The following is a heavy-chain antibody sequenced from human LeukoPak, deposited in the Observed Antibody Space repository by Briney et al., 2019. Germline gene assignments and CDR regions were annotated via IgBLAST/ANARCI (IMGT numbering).Heavy chain of an antibody. Sequence: SETLSLTCAVYGGSFSGYYWSWIRQPPGKGLEWIGEINHSGSTNYNPSLKSRVTISVDTSKNQFSLKLSPVTAADTAVYYCARGHWNYIIDYWGQGTLVTVSS. CDR1: GGSFSGYY. V-gene: IGHV4-34*01. CDR2: INHSGST. D-gene: IGHD1-7*01. J-gene: IGHJ4*02. CDR3: ARGHWNYIIDY.